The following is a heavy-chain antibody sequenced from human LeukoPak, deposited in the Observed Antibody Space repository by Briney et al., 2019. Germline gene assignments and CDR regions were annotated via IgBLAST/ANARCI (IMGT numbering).Heavy chain of an antibody. V-gene: IGHV3-30*02. CDR2: IRYDGSNK. D-gene: IGHD3-3*01. Sequence: GGSLRLSCAASGFTFSSYGMHWVRQAPGKGLEWVAFIRYDGSNKYYADSVKGRFTISRDNSKNTLYLQMNSLRAEDTAVYYCARTNFGVVTPIDYWGQGTLVTVSS. CDR3: ARTNFGVVTPIDY. J-gene: IGHJ4*02. CDR1: GFTFSSYG.